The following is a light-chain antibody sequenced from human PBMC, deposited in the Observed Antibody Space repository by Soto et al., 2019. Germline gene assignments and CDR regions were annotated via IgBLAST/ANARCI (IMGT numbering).Light chain of an antibody. CDR3: QQANSFPIT. CDR2: GAS. V-gene: IGKV3-15*01. J-gene: IGKJ5*01. Sequence: EVVVTQSPSTLSVSPVERATLSCRASQSVSSNLAWYQQKPGQAPRLLIYGASTRATGIPARFSGSGSGTDFTLTISSLQPEDFATYFCQQANSFPITFGQGTRLEIK. CDR1: QSVSSN.